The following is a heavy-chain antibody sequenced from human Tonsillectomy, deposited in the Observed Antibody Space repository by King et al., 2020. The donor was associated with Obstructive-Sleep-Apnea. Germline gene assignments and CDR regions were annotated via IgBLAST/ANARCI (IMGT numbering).Heavy chain of an antibody. CDR2: IYPGGDSDT. CDR1: GYSFTTYW. Sequence: VQLVESGAEVKMPGESLKISCNGSGYSFTTYWIGWVRQMPGKGLEWIGIIYPGGDSDTRYSPSFQGQVTISADKSVNTAYLQWSSLKASDTAMYYCARLSVTIDYWGQGTLVTVSS. D-gene: IGHD4-17*01. J-gene: IGHJ4*02. V-gene: IGHV5-51*01. CDR3: ARLSVTIDY.